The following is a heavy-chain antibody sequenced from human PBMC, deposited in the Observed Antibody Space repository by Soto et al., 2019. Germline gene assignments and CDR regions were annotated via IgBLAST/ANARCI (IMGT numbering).Heavy chain of an antibody. J-gene: IGHJ4*02. V-gene: IGHV1-8*01. Sequence: ASVKVSCKASGYSFTSLVINWVRQTTGQGLEWMGWMEPSSGKTGYAQRFQDRVTMTRDTSINTAYMELRSLTSDDTAFYYCARGVTAGVDYWGQGTLVTVSS. D-gene: IGHD3-10*01. CDR1: GYSFTSLV. CDR2: MEPSSGKT. CDR3: ARGVTAGVDY.